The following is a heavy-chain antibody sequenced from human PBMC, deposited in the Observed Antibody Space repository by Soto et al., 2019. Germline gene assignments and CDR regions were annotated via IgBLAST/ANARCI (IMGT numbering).Heavy chain of an antibody. J-gene: IGHJ4*02. V-gene: IGHV1-18*04. Sequence: ASVKVSCKASGYTFTSYGISWVRQAPGQGLERMGWISAYNGNTNYAQKLQGRVTMTTDTSTSTAYMELRSLRSDDTAVYYCARVPLIVVVPADYFDYWGQGTLVTVSS. CDR2: ISAYNGNT. CDR1: GYTFTSYG. CDR3: ARVPLIVVVPADYFDY. D-gene: IGHD2-2*01.